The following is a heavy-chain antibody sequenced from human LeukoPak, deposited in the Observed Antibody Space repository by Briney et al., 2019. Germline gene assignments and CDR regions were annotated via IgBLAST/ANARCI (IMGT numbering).Heavy chain of an antibody. CDR2: IYYSGST. CDR3: ASVGATGRPFYYYGMDV. Sequence: SETLSLTCTVSGGSISSGGYYWSWIRQHPGKGLEWIGYIYYSGSTYYNPSLKSRVTISVDTSKNQFSLKLSSVTAADTAVYYRASVGATGRPFYYYGMDVWGQGTTVTVSS. D-gene: IGHD3-16*01. J-gene: IGHJ6*02. V-gene: IGHV4-31*03. CDR1: GGSISSGGYY.